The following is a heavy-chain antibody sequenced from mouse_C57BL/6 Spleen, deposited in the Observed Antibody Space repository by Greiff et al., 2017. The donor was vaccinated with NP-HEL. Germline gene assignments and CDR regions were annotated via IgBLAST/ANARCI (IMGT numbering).Heavy chain of an antibody. Sequence: EVQLQQSGPVLVKPGASVKMSCKASGYTFTDYYMNWVKQSHGKSLEWIGVINPYNGGTSYNQKFKGKATLTVDKSSSTAYMELNSLTSEDSAVYYCASYGSSPYYAMDYWGQGTSVTVSS. D-gene: IGHD1-1*01. CDR3: ASYGSSPYYAMDY. J-gene: IGHJ4*01. V-gene: IGHV1-19*01. CDR1: GYTFTDYY. CDR2: INPYNGGT.